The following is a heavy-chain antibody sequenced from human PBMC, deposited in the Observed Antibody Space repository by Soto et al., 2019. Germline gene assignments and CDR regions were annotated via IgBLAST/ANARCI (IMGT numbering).Heavy chain of an antibody. CDR1: GFTFSSYG. Sequence: QVQLVESGGGVVQPGRSLRLSCAASGFTFSSYGMHWVRQAPGKGLEWVAVISYDGSNKYYADSVKGRFTISRDNSKNTLYLQMNSLRAEDTAVYYCAKDYGIAAAGDFDYWGQGTLVTVSS. D-gene: IGHD6-13*01. CDR2: ISYDGSNK. V-gene: IGHV3-30*18. J-gene: IGHJ4*02. CDR3: AKDYGIAAAGDFDY.